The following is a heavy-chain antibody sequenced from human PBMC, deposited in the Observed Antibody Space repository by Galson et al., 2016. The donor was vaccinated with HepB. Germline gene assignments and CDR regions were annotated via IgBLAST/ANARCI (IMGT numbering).Heavy chain of an antibody. Sequence: SLRLSCAASGVTFENYAMHWVRQVPGKGLEWVSVVSWNSGTIEYADSVKGRFTISRDNPKKSLYLQMDSLRVEDTALYYCAKDIRAGGTDLHEGGFDVWGQGTMVTVSS. CDR1: GVTFENYA. D-gene: IGHD1-26*01. CDR3: AKDIRAGGTDLHEGGFDV. J-gene: IGHJ3*01. V-gene: IGHV3-9*01. CDR2: VSWNSGTI.